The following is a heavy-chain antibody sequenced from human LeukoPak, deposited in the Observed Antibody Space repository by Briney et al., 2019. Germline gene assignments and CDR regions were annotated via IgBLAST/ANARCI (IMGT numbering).Heavy chain of an antibody. Sequence: ASVKVSCKAFGYSLTNYYVHWVRQAPGQGLEWMGEINPSGGSTSYAQKFQGRITVTRDTYTNTVYMDLSSLRSEDTATYYCARGAPTTSIGAGRFDYWGQGSLLTVAS. D-gene: IGHD5-12*01. CDR2: INPSGGST. CDR1: GYSLTNYY. V-gene: IGHV1-46*01. J-gene: IGHJ4*02. CDR3: ARGAPTTSIGAGRFDY.